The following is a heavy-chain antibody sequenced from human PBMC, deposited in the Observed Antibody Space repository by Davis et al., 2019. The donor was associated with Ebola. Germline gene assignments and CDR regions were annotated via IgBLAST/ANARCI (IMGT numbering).Heavy chain of an antibody. D-gene: IGHD6-13*01. Sequence: GESLKISCAASGFTFSDYDMNWIRQAPGKGLEWVSYISSSGSYIYYADSVKGRFTISRDNVKNSLYLQMNSLRAEDTAVYYCASHYSSSWYDYWGQGTLVTVSS. J-gene: IGHJ4*02. CDR1: GFTFSDYD. CDR2: ISSSGSYI. CDR3: ASHYSSSWYDY. V-gene: IGHV3-11*04.